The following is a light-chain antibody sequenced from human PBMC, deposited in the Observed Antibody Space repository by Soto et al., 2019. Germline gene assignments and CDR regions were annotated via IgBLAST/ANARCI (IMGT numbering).Light chain of an antibody. J-gene: IGLJ1*01. CDR3: ASWDTNLDGFV. Sequence: QSVLTQPASVSGSPGQSITISCTGTSSDVGYYNYVSWFQQHPGKAPRLVISDVTNRPSGVSNRFSGSKSGPSATLDIAGLQTADEAVYYCASWDTNLDGFVFGPGTKVTVL. CDR1: SSDVGYYNY. CDR2: DVT. V-gene: IGLV2-14*03.